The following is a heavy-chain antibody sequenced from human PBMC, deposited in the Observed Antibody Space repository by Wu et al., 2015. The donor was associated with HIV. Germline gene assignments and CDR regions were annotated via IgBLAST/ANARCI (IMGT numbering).Heavy chain of an antibody. J-gene: IGHJ4*02. V-gene: IGHV1-2*02. CDR2: INPNSGGT. CDR1: GYTFTGYY. D-gene: IGHD2-2*02. Sequence: QVQLVQSGAEVKKPGASVKVSCKASGYTFTGYYMHWVRQAPGQGLEWMGWINPNSGGTNYAQKFQGRVTMTRDTSISTAYMELSRLRSDDTAVYYCARDSAGYCSSTSCHTPFDYWGQGTLVTVSS. CDR3: ARDSAGYCSSTSCHTPFDY.